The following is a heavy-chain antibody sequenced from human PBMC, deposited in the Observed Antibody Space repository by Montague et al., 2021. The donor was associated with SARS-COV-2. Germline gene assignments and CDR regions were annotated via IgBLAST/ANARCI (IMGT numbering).Heavy chain of an antibody. CDR1: GFSFNANW. D-gene: IGHD3-16*02. J-gene: IGHJ4*01. V-gene: IGHV3-74*03. CDR2: ITGDGRKI. Sequence: SLRLSCAASGFSFNANWMHWVRQAPGKGLEWVSGITGDGRKIEYADAVKGRFTISRDNAKCTLYLQMDSLRVEDTAMYFCTNALNVVVNLWGQGILVAVSS. CDR3: TNALNVVVNL.